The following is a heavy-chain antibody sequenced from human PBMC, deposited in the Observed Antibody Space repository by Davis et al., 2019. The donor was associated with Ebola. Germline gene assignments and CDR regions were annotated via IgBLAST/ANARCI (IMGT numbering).Heavy chain of an antibody. D-gene: IGHD1-1*01. CDR1: GYTFTSYY. V-gene: IGHV1-46*01. CDR2: INPSGGST. J-gene: IGHJ4*02. CDR3: ARAQFPTTSDH. Sequence: ASVKVSCKASGYTFTSYYMHWVRQAPGQGLEWMGIINPSGGSTSYAQKFQGRVSMTVDASISTAYMDVSRLTFDDTAVYYCARAQFPTTSDHWGQGTLVTVSS.